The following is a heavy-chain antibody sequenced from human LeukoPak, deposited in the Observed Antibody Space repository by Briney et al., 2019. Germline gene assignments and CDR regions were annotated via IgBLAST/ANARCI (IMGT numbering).Heavy chain of an antibody. CDR2: ISGNSDYI. V-gene: IGHV3-21*04. J-gene: IGHJ4*02. D-gene: IGHD2-8*02. CDR1: GFTFSTYA. CDR3: ARGSGPYYFDY. Sequence: PGGSLRLSCAASGFTFSTYAMNWVRQAPWKGLEWVSSISGNSDYIYYADSVKGRFTISRDNSKNTLYLQMNSLRAEDTAVYYCARGSGPYYFDYWGQGTLVTVSS.